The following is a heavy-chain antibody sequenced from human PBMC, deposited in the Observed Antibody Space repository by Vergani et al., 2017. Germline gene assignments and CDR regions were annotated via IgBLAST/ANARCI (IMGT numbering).Heavy chain of an antibody. CDR3: ASGGVGGSQKKXFDP. Sequence: QVQLQKWGAGLLKPSETLSLTCAVYGGSFSGYYWSWIRQPPGKGLEWIGEINHSGCNHYNPSLKCRVTISVDTSKNQFSLKLSSVPAAETAVYYCASGGVGGSQKKXFDPWGQGTLVTVSS. J-gene: IGHJ5*02. D-gene: IGHD3-16*01. V-gene: IGHV4-34*01. CDR2: INHSGCN. CDR1: GGSFSGYY.